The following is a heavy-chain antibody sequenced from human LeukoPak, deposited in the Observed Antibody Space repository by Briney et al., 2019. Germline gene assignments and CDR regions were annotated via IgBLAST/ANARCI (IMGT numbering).Heavy chain of an antibody. Sequence: PGGSLRLSCAASGFTFSSYWMTWVRQAPGKGLEWVANIKEDGTEKNYEDSVKGRFTISRDNAKNSLYLQMNSLRPEDTAVYYCTRARYSDYWGQGTLVTVSS. D-gene: IGHD1-26*01. CDR1: GFTFSSYW. CDR2: IKEDGTEK. V-gene: IGHV3-7*01. J-gene: IGHJ4*02. CDR3: TRARYSDY.